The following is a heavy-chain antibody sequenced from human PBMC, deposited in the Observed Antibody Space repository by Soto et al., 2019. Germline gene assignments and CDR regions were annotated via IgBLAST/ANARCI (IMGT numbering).Heavy chain of an antibody. CDR1: GYTFTSYD. V-gene: IGHV1-8*01. J-gene: IGHJ5*02. CDR3: ARGQRNSAYSYGSASPFDT. D-gene: IGHD5-18*01. Sequence: ASVKVSCKASGYTFTSYDINWVRQATGQGLEWMGWMNPNSGNTGYAQKFQGRVTMTRNTSISTAYMELSSLRSEDTAVYYCARGQRNSAYSYGSASPFDTWGQGTLVTVSS. CDR2: MNPNSGNT.